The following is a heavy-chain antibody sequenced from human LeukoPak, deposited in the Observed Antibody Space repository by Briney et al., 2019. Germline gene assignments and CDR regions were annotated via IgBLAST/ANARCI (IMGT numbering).Heavy chain of an antibody. Sequence: GGSLRLSYAASGFTFSSYWMSWVRQAPGKGLEWVANIKQDGSEKYYVDSVKGRFTISRDNAKNSLYLQMNSLRAEDTAVYYCAQENWLLRYFDYWGQGTLVTVSS. CDR3: AQENWLLRYFDY. D-gene: IGHD3-9*01. V-gene: IGHV3-7*01. J-gene: IGHJ4*02. CDR2: IKQDGSEK. CDR1: GFTFSSYW.